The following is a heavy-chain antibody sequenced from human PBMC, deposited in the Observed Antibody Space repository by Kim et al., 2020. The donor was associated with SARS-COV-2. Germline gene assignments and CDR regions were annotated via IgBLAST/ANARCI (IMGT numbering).Heavy chain of an antibody. V-gene: IGHV3-23*05. CDR3: ANDGRLTERRSFDI. Sequence: YADSVRGRFTLSRDNSKNSLYLQINSLRPEDTAVYSCANDGRLTERRSFDIWGQGTLVTVSS. J-gene: IGHJ4*02. D-gene: IGHD1-26*01.